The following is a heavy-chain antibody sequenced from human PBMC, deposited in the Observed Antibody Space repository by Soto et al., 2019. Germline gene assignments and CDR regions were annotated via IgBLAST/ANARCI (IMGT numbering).Heavy chain of an antibody. CDR1: GGTFSSYS. V-gene: IGHV1-69*12. CDR3: ARESRYCSGGSCYSLPGIDY. J-gene: IGHJ4*01. Sequence: QVQLVQSGAEVKKPGSSVKVSCKASGGTFSSYSISWVRQAPGQGLEWMGGIIPIFGTANYAQKCQGRVTITEDESTCTAYMELSSLRSEDTALYYCARESRYCSGGSCYSLPGIDYWGHVTLVTVSS. CDR2: IIPIFGTA. D-gene: IGHD2-15*01.